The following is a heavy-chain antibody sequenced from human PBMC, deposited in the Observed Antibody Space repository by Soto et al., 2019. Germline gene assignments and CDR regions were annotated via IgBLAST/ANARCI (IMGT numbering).Heavy chain of an antibody. J-gene: IGHJ6*02. D-gene: IGHD6-13*01. CDR3: ARAGSSWPSYYYYGMDV. V-gene: IGHV4-59*01. Sequence: SETLSLTCTVSGGSISSYYWSWIRQPPGKGLEWIGYIYYSGSTNYNPSLKSRATISVDTSKNQFSLKLSSVTAADTAVYYCARAGSSWPSYYYYGMDVWGQGTTVTVS. CDR2: IYYSGST. CDR1: GGSISSYY.